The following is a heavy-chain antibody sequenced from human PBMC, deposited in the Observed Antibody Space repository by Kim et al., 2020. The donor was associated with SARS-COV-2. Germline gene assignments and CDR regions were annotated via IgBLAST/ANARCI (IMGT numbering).Heavy chain of an antibody. Sequence: TNYNPSLKSRVNISVDKSKNQFSLKLSSVTAADTAVYYCARVGALGGFDPWGQGTLVTVSS. V-gene: IGHV4-4*02. D-gene: IGHD4-17*01. CDR3: ARVGALGGFDP. J-gene: IGHJ5*02. CDR2: T.